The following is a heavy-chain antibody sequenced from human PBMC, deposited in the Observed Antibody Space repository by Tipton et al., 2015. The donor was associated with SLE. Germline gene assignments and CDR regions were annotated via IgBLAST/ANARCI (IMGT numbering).Heavy chain of an antibody. CDR2: IYYSGST. J-gene: IGHJ5*02. Sequence: TLSLTCTVSGGSISSSSYYWGWIRQPPGKGLEWIGSIYYSGSTYYNPSLKSRVTISVDTSKNQFSLKLSSVTAADTAVYYCARTPGVRGVGDWFDPWGQGTLVTVSS. CDR1: GGSISSSSYY. V-gene: IGHV4-39*01. D-gene: IGHD3-10*01. CDR3: ARTPGVRGVGDWFDP.